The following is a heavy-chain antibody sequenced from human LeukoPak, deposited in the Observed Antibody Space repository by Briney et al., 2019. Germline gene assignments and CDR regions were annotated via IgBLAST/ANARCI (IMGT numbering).Heavy chain of an antibody. CDR3: ARFESSHYCSSTGCYGMDV. CDR2: ISSSSSYI. Sequence: GGSLRLSCAASGFTFSSYSMNWVRQAPGKGLEWVPSISSSSSYIYYADSVKGRFTISRDNAKNSLYLQMNSLRAEDTAVYYCARFESSHYCSSTGCYGMDVWGQGTTVTVSS. J-gene: IGHJ6*02. V-gene: IGHV3-21*01. CDR1: GFTFSSYS. D-gene: IGHD2-2*01.